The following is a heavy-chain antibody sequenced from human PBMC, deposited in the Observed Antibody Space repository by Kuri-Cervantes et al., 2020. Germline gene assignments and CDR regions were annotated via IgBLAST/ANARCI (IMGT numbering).Heavy chain of an antibody. CDR3: ARAKKVRGVTADY. CDR2: IIPIFGTA. CDR1: GGTFSSYA. V-gene: IGHV1-69*06. J-gene: IGHJ4*02. Sequence: SVKVSCKASGGTFSSYAISWVRQAPGQGLEWMGGIIPIFGTANYAQKFQGRVTITADKSTSTAYMELRSLRSDDTAVYYCARAKKVRGVTADYWGQGTLVTVSS. D-gene: IGHD3-10*01.